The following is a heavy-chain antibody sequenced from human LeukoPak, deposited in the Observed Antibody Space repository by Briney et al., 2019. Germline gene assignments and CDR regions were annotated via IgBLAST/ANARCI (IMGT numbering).Heavy chain of an antibody. CDR2: IKQDGSEK. CDR3: ARRGGYSYGFSYYMDV. D-gene: IGHD5-18*01. CDR1: GFTFSSYW. Sequence: GGSLRLSCAASGFTFSSYWMSWVRQAPEKGLEWVANIKQDGSEKYYVDSVKGRFTISRDNAKNSLYLQMNSLGAEDTAVYYCARRGGYSYGFSYYMDVWGKGTTVTVSS. J-gene: IGHJ6*03. V-gene: IGHV3-7*01.